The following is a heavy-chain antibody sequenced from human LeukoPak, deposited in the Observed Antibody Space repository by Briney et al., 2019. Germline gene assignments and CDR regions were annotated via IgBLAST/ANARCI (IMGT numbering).Heavy chain of an antibody. CDR3: AKEGTTVTTVAFDI. V-gene: IGHV3-30*02. Sequence: SGGSLRLSCAASGFIFSTYGMHWVRQAPGKGLEWVAFIRFDGINKNYADSVKGRFTISRDNSKNTLYLNMNSLRAEDTGDYYCAKEGTTVTTVAFDIWGQGTMVTVSA. CDR1: GFIFSTYG. D-gene: IGHD4-11*01. CDR2: IRFDGINK. J-gene: IGHJ3*02.